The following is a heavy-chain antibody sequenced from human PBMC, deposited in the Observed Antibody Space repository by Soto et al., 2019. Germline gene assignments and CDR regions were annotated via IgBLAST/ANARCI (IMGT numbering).Heavy chain of an antibody. CDR1: GFTFSSYA. Sequence: WSLRLSCAASGFTFSSYAMSWVRQAPGKGLEWVSLISDTGGNTYYADSVKGRFTISRDNSKNTLYLQMNSLRAEDTAVYYCAKALGSGTGGAYGMDVWGQGTTVTVSS. CDR2: ISDTGGNT. CDR3: AKALGSGTGGAYGMDV. V-gene: IGHV3-23*01. J-gene: IGHJ6*02. D-gene: IGHD6-19*01.